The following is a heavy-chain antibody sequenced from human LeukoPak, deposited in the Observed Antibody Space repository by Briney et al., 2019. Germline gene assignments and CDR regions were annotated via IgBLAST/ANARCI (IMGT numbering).Heavy chain of an antibody. CDR1: GGSISSYY. D-gene: IGHD5-24*01. J-gene: IGHJ3*02. CDR2: IYTSGST. V-gene: IGHV4-4*07. CDR3: ARVLSSVEMTTIRAFDI. Sequence: PSETLSLTCTVSGGSISSYYWSWIRQPAGKGLEWIGRIYTSGSTNYNPSLKSRVTISVDTSKNQFSLKLSSVTAADTAVYFCARVLSSVEMTTIRAFDIWGQGTMVTVSS.